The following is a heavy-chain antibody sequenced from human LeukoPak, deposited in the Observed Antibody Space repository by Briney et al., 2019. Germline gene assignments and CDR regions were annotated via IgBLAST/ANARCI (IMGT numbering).Heavy chain of an antibody. CDR2: IIPIFGTA. V-gene: IGHV1-69*05. CDR1: GGTFSSYA. CDR3: ARDRGRETYYDFWSGYSSGGHHWFDP. Sequence: SVTVSCKASGGTFSSYAISWVRQAPGQGLEWMGGIIPIFGTANYAQKFQGRVTITTDESTSTAYMELSSLRSEDTAVYYCARDRGRETYYDFWSGYSSGGHHWFDPWGQGTLVTVSS. J-gene: IGHJ5*02. D-gene: IGHD3-3*01.